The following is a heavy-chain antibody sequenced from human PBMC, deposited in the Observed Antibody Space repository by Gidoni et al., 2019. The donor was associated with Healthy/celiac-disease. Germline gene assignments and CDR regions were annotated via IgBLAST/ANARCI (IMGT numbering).Heavy chain of an antibody. CDR3: ARGRGYSSGWGPDY. CDR1: GGSFSGYY. V-gene: IGHV4-34*01. CDR2: INHSGST. Sequence: QVQLQQWGAGLLKPSETLSLTCAVYGGSFSGYYWSWIRQPPGKGLEWIGEINHSGSTNYNPSLKSRVTISVDTSKNQFSLKLSSVTAADTAVYYCARGRGYSSGWGPDYWGQGTLVTVSS. D-gene: IGHD6-19*01. J-gene: IGHJ4*02.